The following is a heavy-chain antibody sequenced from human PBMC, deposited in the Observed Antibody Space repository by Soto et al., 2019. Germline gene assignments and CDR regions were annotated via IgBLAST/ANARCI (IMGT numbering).Heavy chain of an antibody. CDR3: ARRYNFSTGYSSLSFFDY. Sequence: QITLTESGPTLVKPTQTLTLTCTFSGFSLSASGVGVGWIRQAPGKALEWLALIYWNDDERYNPFLRSRLTISEGTSKSQVVLTMTKMDPMDTATYYCARRYNFSTGYSSLSFFDYWGRGTLVNVSS. V-gene: IGHV2-5*01. CDR1: GFSLSASGVG. J-gene: IGHJ4*02. D-gene: IGHD3-3*01. CDR2: IYWNDDE.